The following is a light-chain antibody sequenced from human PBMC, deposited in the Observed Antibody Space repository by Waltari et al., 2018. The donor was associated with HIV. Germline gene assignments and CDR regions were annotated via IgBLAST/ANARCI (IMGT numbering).Light chain of an antibody. CDR3: QQYKTYSTT. V-gene: IGKV1-5*03. Sequence: DIQMTQSPSTLSASVGDRVTITCRAINSINSWLAWYQQKPGKAPRLLISEASSLQSGVPSRFSGSESGTEFTLIINSLQPDDFATYYCQQYKTYSTTFGQGTNVEIK. CDR2: EAS. J-gene: IGKJ1*01. CDR1: NSINSW.